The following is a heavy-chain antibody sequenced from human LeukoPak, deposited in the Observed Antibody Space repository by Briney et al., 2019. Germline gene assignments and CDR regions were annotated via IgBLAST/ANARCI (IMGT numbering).Heavy chain of an antibody. D-gene: IGHD2-2*01. Sequence: ASVKVSCKASGYTFTSYDINWVRQATGQGLEWMGWMNPNSGNTGYAQKFQGRVTITRNTSISTAYMELSSLRSEDTAVYYCARGLAVVLPAAIHWFDPWGQGTLVTVSS. CDR2: MNPNSGNT. CDR1: GYTFTSYD. J-gene: IGHJ5*02. V-gene: IGHV1-8*03. CDR3: ARGLAVVLPAAIHWFDP.